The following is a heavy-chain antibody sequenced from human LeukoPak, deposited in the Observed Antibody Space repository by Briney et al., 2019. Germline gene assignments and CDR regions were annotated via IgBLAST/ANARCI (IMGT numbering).Heavy chain of an antibody. CDR2: IYYSGST. CDR1: GGSISSYY. V-gene: IGHV4-59*01. CDR3: ARGRYSYGSLGYYYYYGVDV. D-gene: IGHD5-18*01. J-gene: IGHJ6*02. Sequence: PSETPSLTCTVSGGSISSYYWSWIRQPPGKGLEWIGYIYYSGSTNYNPSLKSRVTISVDTSKNQFSLKLSSVTAADTAVYYCARGRYSYGSLGYYYYYGVDVWGQGTTVTVSS.